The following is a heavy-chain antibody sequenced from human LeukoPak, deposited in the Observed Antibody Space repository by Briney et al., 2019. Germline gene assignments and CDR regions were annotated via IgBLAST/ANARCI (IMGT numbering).Heavy chain of an antibody. Sequence: ASVKVSCKASGYTFTSYGISWVRQAPGQGLEWMGWISAYNGNTNYAQKLQGRVTMTTDTSTSTAYMELRSLRSDDTAVYYCARASRVTTMYSFDYWGQGTLVTVSS. J-gene: IGHJ4*02. CDR3: ARASRVTTMYSFDY. CDR2: ISAYNGNT. V-gene: IGHV1-18*01. D-gene: IGHD5-24*01. CDR1: GYTFTSYG.